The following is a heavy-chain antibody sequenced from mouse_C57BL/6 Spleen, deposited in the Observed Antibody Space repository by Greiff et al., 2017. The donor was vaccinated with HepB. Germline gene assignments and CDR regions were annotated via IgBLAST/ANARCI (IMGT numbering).Heavy chain of an antibody. D-gene: IGHD3-2*02. V-gene: IGHV1-85*01. J-gene: IGHJ4*01. CDR2: IYPRDGST. Sequence: QVHVKQSGPELVKPGASVKLSCKASGYTFTSYDINWVKQRPGQGLEWIGWIYPRDGSTKYNEKFKGKATLTVDTSSSTAYMELHSLTSEDSAVYFCARDGREQLRLYMDYWGQGTSVTVSS. CDR3: ARDGREQLRLYMDY. CDR1: GYTFTSYD.